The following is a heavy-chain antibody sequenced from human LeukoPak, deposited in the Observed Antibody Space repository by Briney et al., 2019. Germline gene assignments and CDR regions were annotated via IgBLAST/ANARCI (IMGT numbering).Heavy chain of an antibody. D-gene: IGHD3-10*01. CDR1: GYTFTSYG. CDR3: ARDPQGGTMVRGVIKYYYYGMDV. CDR2: ISAYNGNT. J-gene: IGHJ6*04. V-gene: IGHV1-18*01. Sequence: ASVKVSCKASGYTFTSYGISWVRQAPGQGLEWMGWISAYNGNTNYAQKFQGRVTITADKSTSTAYMELSSLRSEDTAVYYCARDPQGGTMVRGVIKYYYYGMDVWGKGTTVTVSS.